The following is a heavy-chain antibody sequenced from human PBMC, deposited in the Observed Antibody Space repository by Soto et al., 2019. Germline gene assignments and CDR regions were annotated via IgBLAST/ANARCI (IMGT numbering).Heavy chain of an antibody. D-gene: IGHD2-8*02. CDR3: TGEVASGY. Sequence: QVQLVESGGGVVQPGRSLRLSCAVSGFTVGTFGMHWVRQAPGKGLEWVAVISRDGNTKFYTDSVKGRFTISKDNSRNTLFLEMNNLRGDDMAVYYCTGEVASGYWGQGTLVTVSS. J-gene: IGHJ4*02. CDR1: GFTVGTFG. CDR2: ISRDGNTK. V-gene: IGHV3-30*03.